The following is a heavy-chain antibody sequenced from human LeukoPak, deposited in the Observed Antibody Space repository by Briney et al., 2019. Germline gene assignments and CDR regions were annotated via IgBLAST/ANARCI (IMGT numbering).Heavy chain of an antibody. CDR2: IYTSGST. V-gene: IGHV4-4*07. CDR3: ARDNPIQLWLGPYYYYMDV. CDR1: GGSISIYY. J-gene: IGHJ6*03. D-gene: IGHD5-18*01. Sequence: SETLSLTCTVSGGSISIYYWSWIRQPAGKGLEWIGRIYTSGSTNYNPSLKSRVTMSVDTSKNQFSLKLSSVTAADTAVYYCARDNPIQLWLGPYYYYMDVWGKGTTVTVSS.